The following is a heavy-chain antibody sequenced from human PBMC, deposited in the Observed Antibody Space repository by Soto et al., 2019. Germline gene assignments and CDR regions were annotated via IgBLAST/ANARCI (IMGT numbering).Heavy chain of an antibody. J-gene: IGHJ5*02. D-gene: IGHD6-13*01. CDR3: ARSGGREQQLVVAERAEFDP. CDR1: GYTFTGYY. Sequence: QVQLVQSGAEVKKPGASVKVSCKASGYTFTGYYMPWVRQAPGQGLEWMGWINPNSGDTNYAQKCQGRVTMTRDTSISTAYMELSRLRSDDTAVYYCARSGGREQQLVVAERAEFDPWGQGTVVTVSS. CDR2: INPNSGDT. V-gene: IGHV1-2*02.